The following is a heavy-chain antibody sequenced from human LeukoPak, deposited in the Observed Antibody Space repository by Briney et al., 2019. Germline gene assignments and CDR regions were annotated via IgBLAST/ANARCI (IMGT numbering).Heavy chain of an antibody. Sequence: SETLSLTCTVSGGSMSSSSYYWGWIRQPPGKGLEWIGSIYYSESTYQNPSLKSRVTISVDTSKNQFSLRLSSVTAADTAVYYCARGATRLRYFDWLLSHLFDYWGQGTLVTVSS. CDR2: IYYSEST. J-gene: IGHJ4*02. CDR3: ARGATRLRYFDWLLSHLFDY. CDR1: GGSMSSSSYY. D-gene: IGHD3-9*01. V-gene: IGHV4-39*07.